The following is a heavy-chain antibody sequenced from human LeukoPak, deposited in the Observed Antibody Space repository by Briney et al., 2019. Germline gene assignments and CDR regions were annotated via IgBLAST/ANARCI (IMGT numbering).Heavy chain of an antibody. Sequence: GGSLRLSCAASGFTFSSYSMNWVRQAPGKGLEWVSYISSSSSTIYYADSVKGRFTISRDNAKNSLYLQMNSLRAEDTAVYYCAREDDYGDYGSVDVGLEDYWGQGTLVTVSS. CDR3: AREDDYGDYGSVDVGLEDY. J-gene: IGHJ4*02. CDR1: GFTFSSYS. CDR2: ISSSSSTI. D-gene: IGHD4-17*01. V-gene: IGHV3-48*04.